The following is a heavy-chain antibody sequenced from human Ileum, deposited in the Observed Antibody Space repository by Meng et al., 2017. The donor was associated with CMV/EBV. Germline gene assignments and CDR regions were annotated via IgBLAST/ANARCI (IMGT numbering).Heavy chain of an antibody. Sequence: SETLSLTCTVSGGSVSDSRYYWSWIRRPPGKALEWIGYIYYSGSSKYNPSLKSRINMSVDRSKDQFSLTTNSVTAAESAAYHCARVSCSFGTCYDSWGQGALVTVSS. CDR2: IYYSGSS. D-gene: IGHD2-15*01. J-gene: IGHJ5*01. CDR3: ARVSCSFGTCYDS. V-gene: IGHV4-61*01. CDR1: GGSVSDSRYY.